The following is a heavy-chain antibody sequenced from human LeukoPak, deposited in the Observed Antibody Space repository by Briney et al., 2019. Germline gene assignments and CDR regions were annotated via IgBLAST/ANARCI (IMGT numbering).Heavy chain of an antibody. CDR3: ARGSRDGYNSRAYYYYYMDV. J-gene: IGHJ6*03. V-gene: IGHV3-7*03. CDR2: IKQDGSEE. CDR1: GVNFSSYW. D-gene: IGHD5-24*01. Sequence: PGGSLRLSCAVSGVNFSSYWMSWVRQAPGKGLEWVANIKQDGSEEYYVDSVKGRFTISTDNAKNSLYMQMNSLRAEDTAVYYCARGSRDGYNSRAYYYYYMDVWGKGTTVTISS.